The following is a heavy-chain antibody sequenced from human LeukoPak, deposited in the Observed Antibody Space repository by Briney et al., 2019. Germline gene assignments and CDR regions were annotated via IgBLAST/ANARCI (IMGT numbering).Heavy chain of an antibody. CDR2: RFYSGST. CDR1: GDSVSSSSYY. J-gene: IGHJ5*02. CDR3: AREKYSSGHTGGCLDP. D-gene: IGHD6-19*01. Sequence: SETLSLTCTVSGDSVSSSSYYWGWIRQAPGKGLEWIGSRFYSGSTGYNPSLKSRVTISVDTSKNQFSLKLSSVTAADTAVYYCAREKYSSGHTGGCLDPWGQGTLVTVSS. V-gene: IGHV4-39*02.